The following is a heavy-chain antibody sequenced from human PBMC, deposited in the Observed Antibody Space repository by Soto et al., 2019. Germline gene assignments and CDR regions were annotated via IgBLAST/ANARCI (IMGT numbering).Heavy chain of an antibody. J-gene: IGHJ6*02. V-gene: IGHV1-69*06. Sequence: EAPVKVSCKASGGTFSSYAISWVRQAPGQGLEWMGGIIPIFGTANYAQKFQGRVTITADKSTSTAYMELSSLRSEDTAVYYCARAYYYDSSGYYLWAYYYYGMDVWGQGTTVTVSS. CDR1: GGTFSSYA. CDR2: IIPIFGTA. CDR3: ARAYYYDSSGYYLWAYYYYGMDV. D-gene: IGHD3-22*01.